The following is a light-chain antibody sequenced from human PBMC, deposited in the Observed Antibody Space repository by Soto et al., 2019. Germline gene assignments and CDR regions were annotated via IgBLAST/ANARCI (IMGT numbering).Light chain of an antibody. V-gene: IGLV7-46*01. CDR1: TGAVTTDHF. CDR2: DTN. Sequence: QAVVTQEPSLTVSPGGTVTLTCGSSTGAVTTDHFPYWFQQKPGQAPRTLIYDTNNKYSWTPARFSGSLLGDKAALTLSGAQPEDEADCYCLLTYSGARVFGGGTKLTVL. CDR3: LLTYSGARV. J-gene: IGLJ3*02.